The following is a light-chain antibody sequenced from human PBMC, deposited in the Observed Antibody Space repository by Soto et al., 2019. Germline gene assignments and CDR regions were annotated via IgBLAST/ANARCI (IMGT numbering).Light chain of an antibody. Sequence: EIVMTQSPPTLSVSPGERATLSCRASQSVSSNLAWYQQKPAQAPRLLICGASTRAAGTPARFSGSGSGTEFTLTISSLQTEDFAVYYCQQYNNWLPWTFGQGTKVEIK. V-gene: IGKV3-15*01. CDR1: QSVSSN. CDR2: GAS. J-gene: IGKJ1*01. CDR3: QQYNNWLPWT.